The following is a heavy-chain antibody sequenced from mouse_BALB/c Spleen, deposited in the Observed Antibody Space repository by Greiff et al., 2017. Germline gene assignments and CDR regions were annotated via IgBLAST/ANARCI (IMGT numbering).Heavy chain of an antibody. Sequence: EVKLEESGGGLVQPGGSLKLSCAASGFTFSSYGMSWVRQTPDKRLELVATINSNGGSTYYPDSVKGRFTISRDNAKNTLYLQMSSLKSEDTAMYYCARDKTNWDFAYWGQGTLVTVSA. J-gene: IGHJ3*01. V-gene: IGHV5-6-3*01. CDR2: INSNGGST. CDR1: GFTFSSYG. CDR3: ARDKTNWDFAY. D-gene: IGHD4-1*01.